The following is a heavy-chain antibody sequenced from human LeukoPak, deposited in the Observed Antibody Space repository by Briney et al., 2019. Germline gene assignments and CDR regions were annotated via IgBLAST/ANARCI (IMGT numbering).Heavy chain of an antibody. CDR2: INPNSGGT. CDR1: GYTFTGYY. CDR3: ARDMYYYDTPGTFTGMDV. Sequence: GASVKVSCKASGYTFTGYYMHWVRQAPAQGLEWVGWINPNSGGTNYAQKFQGRVTMTRDTSISTAYMELSRLRSDDTAVYYWARDMYYYDTPGTFTGMDVWGKGATVTVSS. J-gene: IGHJ6*03. D-gene: IGHD3-22*01. V-gene: IGHV1-2*02.